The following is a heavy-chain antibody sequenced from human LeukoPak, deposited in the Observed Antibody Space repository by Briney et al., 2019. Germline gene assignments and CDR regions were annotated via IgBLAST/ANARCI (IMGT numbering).Heavy chain of an antibody. CDR1: GGSISTYY. CDR3: ARGGDLYGEVDY. CDR2: IDYSGST. V-gene: IGHV4-59*12. J-gene: IGHJ4*02. D-gene: IGHD4-17*01. Sequence: PSETLSLTCTVSGGSISTYYWSWIRQSPGKGLEWIGNIDYSGSTNYNPSLKSRVTISVDTSKNQFSLKLSSVTAADTAAYYCARGGDLYGEVDYWGQGTLVTVSS.